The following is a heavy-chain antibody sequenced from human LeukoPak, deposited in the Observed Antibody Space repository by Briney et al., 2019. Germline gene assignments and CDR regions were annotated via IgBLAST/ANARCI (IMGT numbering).Heavy chain of an antibody. CDR3: ARQPFLLLWFGTTPTQYYFDI. Sequence: GGSLRLSCTVSGFTVSSNSMSWVRQAPGKGLEWVSFIYSGGNTHNSDSVKGRFTISRDNSKNTLYLQMNTLRAEDTAVYYCARQPFLLLWFGTTPTQYYFDIWGQGTMVTVSS. J-gene: IGHJ3*02. CDR1: GFTVSSNS. CDR2: IYSGGNT. V-gene: IGHV3-66*04. D-gene: IGHD3-10*01.